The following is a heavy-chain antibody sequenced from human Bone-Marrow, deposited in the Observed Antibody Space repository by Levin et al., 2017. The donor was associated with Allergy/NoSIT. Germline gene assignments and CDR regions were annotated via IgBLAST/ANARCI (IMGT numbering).Heavy chain of an antibody. Sequence: GESLKISCAVSGLTIRNNWMSWVRQAPGKGLEWVANINQDGSGQYYLDSVKGRFTISRDHAKNSVYLQMNSLRAEDTAVYFCAREFYGDFDYWGQGTLVTVSS. V-gene: IGHV3-7*01. J-gene: IGHJ4*02. CDR3: AREFYGDFDY. D-gene: IGHD4-17*01. CDR1: GLTIRNNW. CDR2: INQDGSGQ.